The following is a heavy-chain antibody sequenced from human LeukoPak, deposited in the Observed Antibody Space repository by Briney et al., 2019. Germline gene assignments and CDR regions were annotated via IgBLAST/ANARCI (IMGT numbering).Heavy chain of an antibody. V-gene: IGHV3-33*08. J-gene: IGHJ6*04. Sequence: GGFLRLSCAASGFTVSSNHMSWVRQAPGKGLEWVAVIWYDGSNKYYADSVKGRFTISRDNSKNTLYLQMNSLRAEDTAVYYCARDYSVSYYDILTGYFFHYGMDVWGKGTTVTVSS. CDR1: GFTVSSNH. CDR3: ARDYSVSYYDILTGYFFHYGMDV. D-gene: IGHD3-9*01. CDR2: IWYDGSNK.